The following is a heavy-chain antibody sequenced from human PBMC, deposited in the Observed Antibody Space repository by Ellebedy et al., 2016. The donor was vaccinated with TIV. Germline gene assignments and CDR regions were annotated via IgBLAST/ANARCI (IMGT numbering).Heavy chain of an antibody. D-gene: IGHD2-21*02. CDR3: ARLAYCGGDCYGYFQH. CDR2: FYPGDSDT. Sequence: GGSLRLSXKGSGYSFATYWIGWVRQMPGKGLEWMGIFYPGDSDTRYSPSFQGQVTISADKSISTAYLQWSSLKASDTAMYYCARLAYCGGDCYGYFQHWGQGTLVTVSS. CDR1: GYSFATYW. J-gene: IGHJ1*01. V-gene: IGHV5-51*01.